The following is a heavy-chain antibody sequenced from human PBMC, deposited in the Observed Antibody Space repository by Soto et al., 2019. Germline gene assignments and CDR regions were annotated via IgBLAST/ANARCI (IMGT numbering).Heavy chain of an antibody. CDR2: ISASGGST. Sequence: QPGGSLRLSCAASGFTFSSYAMSWVRQAPGKGLEWVSTISASGGSTYHADSVKGRFTISRDNAKNTLYLQMNSLRAEDTAVYYSARVYSSSYHYFDFWGQGTLVTVSS. D-gene: IGHD6-13*01. CDR3: ARVYSSSYHYFDF. CDR1: GFTFSSYA. J-gene: IGHJ4*02. V-gene: IGHV3-23*01.